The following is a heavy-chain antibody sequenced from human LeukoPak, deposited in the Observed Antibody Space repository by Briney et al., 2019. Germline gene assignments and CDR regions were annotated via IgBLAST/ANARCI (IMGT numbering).Heavy chain of an antibody. V-gene: IGHV3-9*01. CDR3: AKDMRGMTTVTTLGF. D-gene: IGHD4-17*01. J-gene: IGHJ4*02. CDR1: GFTFDDYA. CDR2: ISWNSGSI. Sequence: GGSLRLSCAASGFTFDDYAMHWVRQAPGKGLEWVSGISWNSGSIGYADSVKGRFTISRDNAKNSLYLQMNSLRAEDTALYYCAKDMRGMTTVTTLGFWGQGTLVTVSS.